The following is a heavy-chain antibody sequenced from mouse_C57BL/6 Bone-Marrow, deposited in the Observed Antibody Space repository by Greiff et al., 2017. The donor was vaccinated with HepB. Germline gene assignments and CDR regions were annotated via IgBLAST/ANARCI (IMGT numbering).Heavy chain of an antibody. V-gene: IGHV3-6*01. CDR1: GYSITSGYY. CDR2: ISYDGSN. Sequence: EVQLVESGPGLVKPSQSLSLTCSVTGYSITSGYYWNWIRQFPGNKLEWMGYISYDGSNNYNPSLKNRISITRDTSKNQFFLKLNSVTTEDTATYYCASGRYYGLFDYWGQGTTLTVSS. D-gene: IGHD1-1*01. CDR3: ASGRYYGLFDY. J-gene: IGHJ2*01.